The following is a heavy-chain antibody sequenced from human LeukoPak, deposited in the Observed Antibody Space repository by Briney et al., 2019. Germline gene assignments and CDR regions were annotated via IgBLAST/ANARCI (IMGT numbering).Heavy chain of an antibody. V-gene: IGHV1-2*02. Sequence: ASVKVSCKASGYTFTGYYMHWVRQAPGQGLEWMGWINPNSGGTYYAQKFQGRVTMTRDTSISTAYVELRTLRSDDTAVYYCARDIVAERNYYYGMDVWGQGTTVTVSS. CDR2: INPNSGGT. D-gene: IGHD5-12*01. J-gene: IGHJ6*02. CDR1: GYTFTGYY. CDR3: ARDIVAERNYYYGMDV.